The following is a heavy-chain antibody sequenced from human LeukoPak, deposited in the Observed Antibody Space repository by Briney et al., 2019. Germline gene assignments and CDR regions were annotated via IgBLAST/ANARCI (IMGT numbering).Heavy chain of an antibody. D-gene: IGHD5-18*01. Sequence: PGGSLRLSCAASGFTFSSYGMHWVRQAPGKGLEWVAFIRYDGSNKYYADSVKGRFTISRDNSKNTLYLQMNSLRAEDTAAYYCAKGMSAMAKSDAFDIWGQGTMVTVSS. J-gene: IGHJ3*02. CDR2: IRYDGSNK. CDR3: AKGMSAMAKSDAFDI. V-gene: IGHV3-30*02. CDR1: GFTFSSYG.